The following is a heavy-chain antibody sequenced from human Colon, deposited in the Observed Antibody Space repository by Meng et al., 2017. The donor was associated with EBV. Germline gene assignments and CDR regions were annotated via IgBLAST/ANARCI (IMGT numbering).Heavy chain of an antibody. CDR1: GGSISSNGYY. D-gene: IGHD3-10*01. J-gene: IGHJ4*02. Sequence: QLHVPESGHGPGKPSETLSLTCTVSGGSISSNGYYWDWLRQPPGKGLEWIGAIYHSGSTSYNPSLQSRVTMFVDTSKNQFSLMLTSVTATDTAVYYCARRRGGSGRDCWGQGTLVTVSS. V-gene: IGHV4-39*01. CDR3: ARRRGGSGRDC. CDR2: IYHSGST.